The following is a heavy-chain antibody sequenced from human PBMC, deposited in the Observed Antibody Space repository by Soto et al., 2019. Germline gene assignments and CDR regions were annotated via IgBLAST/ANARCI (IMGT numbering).Heavy chain of an antibody. D-gene: IGHD5-12*01. V-gene: IGHV2-5*02. Sequence: SGPTLVNPTQPLTLTCTFSGFSLSTSGVGVGWNRQPPGKALEWLALIYLDDDKRYSPSLKSRLTINKDTSKKQVVLTMTNMDPVDTATYYCAHTHRDGYPKTWGQGTLVTVSS. CDR1: GFSLSTSGVG. J-gene: IGHJ5*02. CDR2: IYLDDDK. CDR3: AHTHRDGYPKT.